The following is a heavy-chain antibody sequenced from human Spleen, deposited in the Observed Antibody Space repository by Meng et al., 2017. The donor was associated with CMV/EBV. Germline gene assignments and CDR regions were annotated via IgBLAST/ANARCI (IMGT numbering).Heavy chain of an antibody. CDR2: INHSGST. D-gene: IGHD3-22*01. V-gene: IGHV4-34*01. CDR1: GGSFSGYY. CDR3: ARGSRVTMIVVAPSG. Sequence: SETLSLTCAVYGGSFSGYYWSWIRQPPGKGLEWIGEINHSGSTNYNPSLKSRVTISVDTSKNQFSLKLSSVTAEDTAVYYCARGSRVTMIVVAPSGWGQGTLVTVSS. J-gene: IGHJ4*02.